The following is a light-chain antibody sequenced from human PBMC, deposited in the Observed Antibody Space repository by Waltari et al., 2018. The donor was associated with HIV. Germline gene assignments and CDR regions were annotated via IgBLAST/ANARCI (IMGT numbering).Light chain of an antibody. CDR1: QSVSNSY. Sequence: IVFTQSPGPLSLSPGVRAPLSCRASQSVSNSYLAWYQQNPGQAPRLLIYGTSSRATGIPDRFSGSGSGTDFTLTISRLESEDFAVYYCQQYRGSPGFTFGPGTKVDI. CDR2: GTS. J-gene: IGKJ3*01. V-gene: IGKV3-20*01. CDR3: QQYRGSPGFT.